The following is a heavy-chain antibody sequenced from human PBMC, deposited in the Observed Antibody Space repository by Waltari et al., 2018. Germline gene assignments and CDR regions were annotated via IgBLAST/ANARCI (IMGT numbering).Heavy chain of an antibody. V-gene: IGHV4-34*01. Sequence: QVQLQQWGAGLLKPSETLSLTCAVYGGSFSGYYWSWIRQPPGKGLEWIWEINHSGSTNYNPSLKSRVTISVDTSKNQFSLKLSSVTAADTAVYYCARGGRHSSWYRSYWYFDLWGRGTLVIVSS. CDR3: ARGGRHSSWYRSYWYFDL. D-gene: IGHD6-13*01. CDR1: GGSFSGYY. CDR2: INHSGST. J-gene: IGHJ2*01.